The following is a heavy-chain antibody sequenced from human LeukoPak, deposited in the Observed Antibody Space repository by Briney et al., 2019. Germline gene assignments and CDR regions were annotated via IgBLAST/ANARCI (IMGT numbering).Heavy chain of an antibody. D-gene: IGHD3-10*01. CDR2: INHSGCT. CDR1: GGSFSGYY. Sequence: SETLSLTCAVYGGSFSGYYWSWIRQPPGKGLEWIGEINHSGCTNYNPSLKSRVTISVDTSKNQFSLKLSSVTAADTAVYYCARGYLWFGELLSWYYYGMDVWGQGTTVTVSS. V-gene: IGHV4-34*01. CDR3: ARGYLWFGELLSWYYYGMDV. J-gene: IGHJ6*02.